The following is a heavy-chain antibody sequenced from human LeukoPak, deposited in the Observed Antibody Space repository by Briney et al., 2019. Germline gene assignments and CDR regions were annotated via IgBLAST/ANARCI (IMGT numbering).Heavy chain of an antibody. CDR1: GGSIRSSSIC. V-gene: IGHV4-39*01. CDR3: ARRGARGKFDY. J-gene: IGHJ4*02. D-gene: IGHD3-16*01. CDR2: ICYSGST. Sequence: SETLSLTCTVSGGSIRSSSICWGWIRQPPGKELDWIGSICYSGSTYYSPSLKSRVSISVDTSTNQFSLKLSSVTAADTAVYYCARRGARGKFDYWGQGTLVTASS.